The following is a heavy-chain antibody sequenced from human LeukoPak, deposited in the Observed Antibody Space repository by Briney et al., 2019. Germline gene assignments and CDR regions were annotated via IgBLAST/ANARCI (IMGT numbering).Heavy chain of an antibody. CDR2: IRSKAYGGTT. CDR1: GLTLGDYA. V-gene: IGHV3-49*04. J-gene: IGHJ4*02. CDR3: QGGLYYFDY. D-gene: IGHD2-15*01. Sequence: GGSLRLSCTASGLTLGDYAMSWVRQAPGKGLEWVGFIRSKAYGGTTEYAASVKDRFTISRDDSKSIAYLQMNSLKTEDTAVYYCQGGLYYFDYWGQGTLVTVSS.